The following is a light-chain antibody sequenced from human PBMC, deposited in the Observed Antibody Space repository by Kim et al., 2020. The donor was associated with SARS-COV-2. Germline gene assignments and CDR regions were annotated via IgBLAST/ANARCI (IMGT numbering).Light chain of an antibody. Sequence: GQSITISCTGTSSDIGGYNYVSWFQHHPGKVPKLIIYDVNKRPSGVSDRFSGSKSDNTASLTISGLRAEDEADYYCSSSRGTRTWVFGSGTKVTVL. CDR1: SSDIGGYNY. CDR3: SSSRGTRTWV. V-gene: IGLV2-14*03. J-gene: IGLJ6*01. CDR2: DVN.